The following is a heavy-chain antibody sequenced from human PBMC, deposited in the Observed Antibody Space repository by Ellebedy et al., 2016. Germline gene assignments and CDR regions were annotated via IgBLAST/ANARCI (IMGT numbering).Heavy chain of an antibody. CDR2: INRGGTS. Sequence: SETLSLTCAVSGGSFSGFYWNWIRQPPGKGLEWLGEINRGGTSDYNPSLKSRVTMSVDTSKNQFYLNLRSVTAADTAVYYCARGRYYYGSGSYEPSWGQGTLVTVSS. J-gene: IGHJ4*02. CDR1: GGSFSGFY. V-gene: IGHV4-34*01. D-gene: IGHD3-10*01. CDR3: ARGRYYYGSGSYEPS.